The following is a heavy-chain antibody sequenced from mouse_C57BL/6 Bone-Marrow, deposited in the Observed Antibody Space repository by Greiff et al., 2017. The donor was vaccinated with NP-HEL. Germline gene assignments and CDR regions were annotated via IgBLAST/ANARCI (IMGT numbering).Heavy chain of an antibody. V-gene: IGHV1-69*01. D-gene: IGHD2-4*01. CDR1: GYTFTSYW. J-gene: IGHJ4*01. CDR2: IDPSDSYT. CDR3: ARSYDYDDYYAMDY. Sequence: QVQLQQPGAELVMPGASVKLSCKASGYTFTSYWMHWVKQRPGQGLEWIGEIDPSDSYTNYNQKFKGKSTLTVDKSSSTAYMQRSSLTSEDSAVYYCARSYDYDDYYAMDYWGQGTSVTVSS.